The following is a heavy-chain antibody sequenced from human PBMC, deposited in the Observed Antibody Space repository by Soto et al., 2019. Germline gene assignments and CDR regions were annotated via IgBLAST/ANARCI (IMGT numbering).Heavy chain of an antibody. CDR1: GFTFSSYG. J-gene: IGHJ5*02. D-gene: IGHD2-2*01. CDR3: AKDSSTSWFQFDP. V-gene: IGHV3-30*18. CDR2: ISYDGSNK. Sequence: QVQLVESGGGVVQPGRSLRLSCAASGFTFSSYGMHWVRQAPGKGLEWVAVISYDGSNKYYADSVKGRFTISRNNSKNTLYLQMNSLRAEDTAVYYCAKDSSTSWFQFDPWGQGTLVTVSS.